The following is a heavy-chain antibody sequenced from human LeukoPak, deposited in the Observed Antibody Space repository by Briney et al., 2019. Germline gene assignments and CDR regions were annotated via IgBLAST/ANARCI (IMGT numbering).Heavy chain of an antibody. CDR3: ARDWGRSSTTPYYMDV. Sequence: ASVKVSCKASGGTFSSYAISWVRQAPGQGLEWMGGIIPIFGTANYAQKFQGRVTVTADESTSTAYMELSSLRSEDTAVYYCARDWGRSSTTPYYMDVWGKGTTVTVSS. CDR2: IIPIFGTA. J-gene: IGHJ6*03. V-gene: IGHV1-69*01. D-gene: IGHD2-2*01. CDR1: GGTFSSYA.